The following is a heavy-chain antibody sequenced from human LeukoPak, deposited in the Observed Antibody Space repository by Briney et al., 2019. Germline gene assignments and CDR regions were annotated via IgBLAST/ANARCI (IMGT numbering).Heavy chain of an antibody. CDR1: GFTFSSYS. J-gene: IGHJ4*02. CDR2: ITRSSSYR. D-gene: IGHD3-22*01. CDR3: ARALYDSSGYYSHFDY. V-gene: IGHV3-21*01. Sequence: GGSLRLSCAASGFTFSSYSMNWVRQAPGKGLEWVSSITRSSSYRYYSDSMKGRFTISRDNAKKSLYLQMNSLRAEDTAVYYCARALYDSSGYYSHFDYWGQGTLVTVSS.